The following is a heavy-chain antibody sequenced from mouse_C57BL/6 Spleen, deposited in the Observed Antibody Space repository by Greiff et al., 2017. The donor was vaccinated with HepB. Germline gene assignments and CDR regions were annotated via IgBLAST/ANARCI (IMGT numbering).Heavy chain of an antibody. CDR1: GYTFTDYE. Sequence: QVQLQQSGAELVRPGASVTLSCKASGYTFTDYEMHWVKQTPVHGLEWIGAIDPETGGTAYNQKFKGKAILTADKSSSTAYMELRSLTSEDSAVYYCTRLYYGNDGDYWGQGTTLTVSS. J-gene: IGHJ2*01. CDR3: TRLYYGNDGDY. V-gene: IGHV1-15*01. CDR2: IDPETGGT. D-gene: IGHD2-2*01.